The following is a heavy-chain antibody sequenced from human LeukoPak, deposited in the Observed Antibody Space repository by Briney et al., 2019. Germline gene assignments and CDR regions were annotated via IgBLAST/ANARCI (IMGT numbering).Heavy chain of an antibody. CDR3: AIDYSGNSAAFDI. Sequence: SETLSLTCDVYGGSYSGYFWSWIRQPPGKGLEWIGEINDSGSTNFNPSLKSRVTVSVDTAKKQFSLKLSSVTAADTAVYYCAIDYSGNSAAFDIWGQGTTVTVSS. CDR1: GGSYSGYF. J-gene: IGHJ3*02. V-gene: IGHV4-34*01. D-gene: IGHD4-23*01. CDR2: INDSGST.